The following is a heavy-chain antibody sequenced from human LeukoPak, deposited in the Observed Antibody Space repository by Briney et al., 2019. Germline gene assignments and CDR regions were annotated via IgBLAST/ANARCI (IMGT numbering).Heavy chain of an antibody. CDR1: GFTFSSYG. CDR2: ISYDGSNE. J-gene: IGHJ4*02. CDR3: AKDSGHDILTGMED. Sequence: PGRSLRLSCAASGFTFSSYGMHWVRQAPGKGLEWVAVISYDGSNEYYADSVKGRFTISRDNSKNTLYLQMNSLRAEDTAVHYCAKDSGHDILTGMEDWGQGTLVTVSS. D-gene: IGHD3-9*01. V-gene: IGHV3-30*18.